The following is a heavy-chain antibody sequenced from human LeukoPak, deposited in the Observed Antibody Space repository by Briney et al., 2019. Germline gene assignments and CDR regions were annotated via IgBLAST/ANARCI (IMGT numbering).Heavy chain of an antibody. D-gene: IGHD1-26*01. V-gene: IGHV1-24*01. CDR1: GYTLTELS. Sequence: GASVTVSCTVSGYTLTELSMHWVRQAPGKGLEWMGNFDPEDGETIYAQKFQGRVTMTEDTSTDTAYMELSSLRSEDTAVYYCTTDLKATIRDYWGQGTLVTVSS. CDR3: TTDLKATIRDY. CDR2: FDPEDGET. J-gene: IGHJ4*02.